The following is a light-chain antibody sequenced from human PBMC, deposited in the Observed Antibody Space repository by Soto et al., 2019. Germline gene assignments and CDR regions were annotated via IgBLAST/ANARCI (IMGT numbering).Light chain of an antibody. J-gene: IGKJ5*01. Sequence: DIVMTQSPDSLAVSLGERATINCKSSQSVLYSSDNKNYLAWYQQKPGQPPRLLIYDTSTRATGIPARFSGSGSGTEFTLTISSLQSEDFAVYYCQQYNKWPPITFGQGTRLEIK. CDR1: QSVLYSSDNKNY. CDR2: DTS. CDR3: QQYNKWPPIT. V-gene: IGKV4-1*01.